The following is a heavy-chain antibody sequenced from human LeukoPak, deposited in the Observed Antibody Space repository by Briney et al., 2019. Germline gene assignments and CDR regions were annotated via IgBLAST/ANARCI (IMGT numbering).Heavy chain of an antibody. D-gene: IGHD3-10*01. CDR1: GFTFSSYG. Sequence: GGSLRLSCAASGFTFSSYGMHWVRQAPGKGLEWVAFIRYDGSNKYYADSVKGRFTISRDNSKNTLYLQMNSLRAEDTAVYYCAKDPITMVRGVIITYYYYYMDVWGKGTTVTVPS. CDR2: IRYDGSNK. V-gene: IGHV3-30*02. CDR3: AKDPITMVRGVIITYYYYYMDV. J-gene: IGHJ6*03.